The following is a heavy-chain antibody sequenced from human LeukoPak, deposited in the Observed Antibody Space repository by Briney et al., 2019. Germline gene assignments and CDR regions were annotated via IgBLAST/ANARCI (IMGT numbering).Heavy chain of an antibody. V-gene: IGHV3-43*02. CDR1: GLPFDEYV. D-gene: IGHD1-26*01. J-gene: IGHJ4*02. Sequence: GGPLRLPCAASGLPFDEYVMLWLRQAPGEGLEGVSLICGGGGSTYYADSVKGRFSISRDNSKNSLYLQMSTLRTEDTALYYCAKGFVGGAPDYWGQGTLVTASS. CDR2: ICGGGGST. CDR3: AKGFVGGAPDY.